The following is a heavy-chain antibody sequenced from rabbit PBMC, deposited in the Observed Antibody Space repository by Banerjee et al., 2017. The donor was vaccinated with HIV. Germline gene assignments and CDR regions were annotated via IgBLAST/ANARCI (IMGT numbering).Heavy chain of an antibody. D-gene: IGHD8-1*01. V-gene: IGHV1S45*01. J-gene: IGHJ6*01. CDR2: INTGDGNT. Sequence: QEQLEESGGDLVKPEGSLTLTCTASGFSFNNNYVMCWVRQAPGKGLEWIACINTGDGNTYYASWAKGRFTISKTSSTTVTLQMTSLTAADTATYFCARGSSYYSYYYVMDLWGPGPSSPS. CDR3: ARGSSYYSYYYVMDL. CDR1: GFSFNNNYV.